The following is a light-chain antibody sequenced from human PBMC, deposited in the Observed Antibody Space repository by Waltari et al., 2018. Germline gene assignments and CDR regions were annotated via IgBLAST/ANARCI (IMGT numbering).Light chain of an antibody. CDR2: WAS. CDR3: QQYYSSSSIT. Sequence: DIVMTQSPDSLAVPLGERATINCKSSETILFNSNNKNYLAWYQQKAGQPPKLLVYWASTRESGVPDRFSGSGSGTDFTLTISSLQAEDVAVYYCQQYYSSSSITFGQGTRLEIK. J-gene: IGKJ5*01. CDR1: ETILFNSNNKNY. V-gene: IGKV4-1*01.